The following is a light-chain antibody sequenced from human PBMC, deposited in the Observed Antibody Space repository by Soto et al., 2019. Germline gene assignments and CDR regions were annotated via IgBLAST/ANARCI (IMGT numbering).Light chain of an antibody. CDR2: DES. CDR1: QGISTY. Sequence: DLQMTQSPSFLSASVGDRVTILCQASQGISTYLNWYQQKPGKAPKLLIYDESNFEAGVPSRFSGSGSGTDFTFTISILQPEDIATYYCQQYDNLPPYTFGQGTKLEIQ. J-gene: IGKJ2*01. CDR3: QQYDNLPPYT. V-gene: IGKV1-33*01.